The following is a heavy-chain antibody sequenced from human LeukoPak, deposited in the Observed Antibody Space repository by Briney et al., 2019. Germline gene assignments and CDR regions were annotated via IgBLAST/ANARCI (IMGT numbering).Heavy chain of an antibody. CDR2: ISASGSNT. CDR1: GFTFSNYA. CDR3: ATKTGHCSGGSCYDY. V-gene: IGHV3-23*01. Sequence: PGGSLRLSCAASGFTFSNYAMTWVRQAPGRGPECVSVISASGSNTDYADSVKGRFTISRNNSKNTLFLEMNSLRAEDTAVYYCATKTGHCSGGSCYDYWGQGTLVTVSS. D-gene: IGHD2-15*01. J-gene: IGHJ4*02.